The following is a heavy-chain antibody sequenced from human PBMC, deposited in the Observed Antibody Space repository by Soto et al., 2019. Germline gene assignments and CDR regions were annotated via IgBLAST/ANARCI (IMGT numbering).Heavy chain of an antibody. Sequence: GVSLRLSCEASGFAFSSFWMSWVRQAPGKGLEWVANANQDGSEKYYVASVKGRFTISRDNDKNSLYLQMSSLRAADTAVYYCTTDIVVVVAANYGMDVWGQGTTVTVSS. CDR3: TTDIVVVVAANYGMDV. CDR2: ANQDGSEK. V-gene: IGHV3-7*03. D-gene: IGHD2-15*01. CDR1: GFAFSSFW. J-gene: IGHJ6*02.